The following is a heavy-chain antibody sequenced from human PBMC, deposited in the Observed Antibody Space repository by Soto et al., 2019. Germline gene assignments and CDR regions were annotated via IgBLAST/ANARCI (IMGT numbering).Heavy chain of an antibody. J-gene: IGHJ4*02. CDR2: IYADGNKK. D-gene: IGHD2-8*01. CDR1: GFIFRSHA. Sequence: PGGSLRLSCAVSGFIFRSHAMHWVRQAPGKGLEWVALIYADGNKKWYAESVKGRFTISRDNSKNTLYLQMNSLRAEDTAVYYCAKALGGLMDANFDYWGQGTLVTVSS. V-gene: IGHV3-30-3*02. CDR3: AKALGGLMDANFDY.